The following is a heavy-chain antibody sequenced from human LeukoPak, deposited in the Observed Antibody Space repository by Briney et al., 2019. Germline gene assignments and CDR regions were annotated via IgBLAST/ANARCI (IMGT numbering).Heavy chain of an antibody. CDR3: ARRMVRGVMDYFDY. J-gene: IGHJ4*02. CDR1: GYSFTTYW. V-gene: IGHV5-51*01. D-gene: IGHD3-10*01. CDR2: IYPGDSDP. Sequence: GESLKISCKGSGYSFTTYWIGWVRQMPGKGLEWMGIIYPGDSDPRYSPSFQGQVTISADKSINTAYLQWSSLKASDTAMYYCARRMVRGVMDYFDYWGQGTLVTVSS.